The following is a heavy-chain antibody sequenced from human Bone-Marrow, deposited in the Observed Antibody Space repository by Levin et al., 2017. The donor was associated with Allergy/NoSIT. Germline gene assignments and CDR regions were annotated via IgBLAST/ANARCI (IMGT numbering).Heavy chain of an antibody. Sequence: SETLSLTCTVSGGSISSGGFYWSWVRQHPGKGLEWIGNIYYSGHTYYSPSLQSRITISVDTSKNQFSLNLNSVTAADTAVYFCARGDYGYYPFAFDIWGQGTLLTVSS. CDR2: IYYSGHT. J-gene: IGHJ3*02. CDR3: ARGDYGYYPFAFDI. CDR1: GGSISSGGFY. D-gene: IGHD4-17*01. V-gene: IGHV4-31*03.